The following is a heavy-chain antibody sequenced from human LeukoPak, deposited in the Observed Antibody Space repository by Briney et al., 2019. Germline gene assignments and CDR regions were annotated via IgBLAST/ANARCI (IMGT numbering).Heavy chain of an antibody. Sequence: PGGSLRLSCAASGFTFSSYGMHWIRQAPGKGLEGVAFIRNDGSIIYNADSVKGRFTISRDNSKNTLYLQMNSLRADDTAVYYCAKDTPLCYFDYWGQGTLVTVSS. V-gene: IGHV3-30*02. CDR2: IRNDGSII. J-gene: IGHJ4*02. CDR1: GFTFSSYG. CDR3: AKDTPLCYFDY. D-gene: IGHD3-16*01.